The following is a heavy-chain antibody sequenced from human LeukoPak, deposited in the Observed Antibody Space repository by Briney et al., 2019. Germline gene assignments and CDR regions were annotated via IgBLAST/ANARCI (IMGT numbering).Heavy chain of an antibody. V-gene: IGHV3-48*02. CDR3: VRDLNSNYYFDY. D-gene: IGHD2/OR15-2a*01. CDR1: GFTFSSDS. Sequence: PGGSLRLSCAASGFTFSSDSMNWVRQAPGKGLEWVSYISSSRGTIYYADSVKGRFTISRDNAKNSLYLQMNSLRDEDTAVYYCVRDLNSNYYFDYWGQGTLVTVSS. CDR2: ISSSRGTI. J-gene: IGHJ4*02.